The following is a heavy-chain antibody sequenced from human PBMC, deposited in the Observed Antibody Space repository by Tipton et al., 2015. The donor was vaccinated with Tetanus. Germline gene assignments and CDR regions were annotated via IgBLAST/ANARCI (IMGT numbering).Heavy chain of an antibody. Sequence: LRLSCSVSGDSIRSNTNYWAWIRQPPGKGLEWIGSIYYTESRYHNPSLKSRVTISVDTSKKQLSLKLSSVTAADTAVYYCAKGRATSLHDYWGQGTLVTVSS. V-gene: IGHV4-39*01. CDR1: GDSIRSNTNY. CDR3: AKGRATSLHDY. D-gene: IGHD5-12*01. J-gene: IGHJ4*02. CDR2: IYYTESR.